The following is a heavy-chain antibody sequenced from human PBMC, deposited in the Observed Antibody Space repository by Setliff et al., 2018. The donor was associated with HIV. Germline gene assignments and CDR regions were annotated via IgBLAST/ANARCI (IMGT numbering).Heavy chain of an antibody. Sequence: GASVKVSCKASGGIFSRFAFSWVRQAPGQGLEWMGGIIPIFGTPNYAQKFQGRVTITTDESTNTVYMELYSLTSEDTAIYYCASSAGAVPTTAPYGDYYYYFYVDVWGKGTTVTVSS. CDR3: ASSAGAVPTTAPYGDYYYYFYVDV. D-gene: IGHD1-1*01. CDR1: GGIFSRFA. J-gene: IGHJ6*03. V-gene: IGHV1-69*05. CDR2: IIPIFGTP.